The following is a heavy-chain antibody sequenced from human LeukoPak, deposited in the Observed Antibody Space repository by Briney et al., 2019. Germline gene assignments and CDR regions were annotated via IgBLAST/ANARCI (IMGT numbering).Heavy chain of an antibody. Sequence: GRSLRLSCAASGFTFSSYAMHWVRQAPGKGLEWVAVISYDGSNKYYADSVKGRFTISRDNSKNTLYLQMNSLRAEDTAVYYCAKLGGIAAAGTQFDYWGQGTLVTVSS. CDR3: AKLGGIAAAGTQFDY. CDR2: ISYDGSNK. D-gene: IGHD6-13*01. CDR1: GFTFSSYA. V-gene: IGHV3-30-3*02. J-gene: IGHJ4*02.